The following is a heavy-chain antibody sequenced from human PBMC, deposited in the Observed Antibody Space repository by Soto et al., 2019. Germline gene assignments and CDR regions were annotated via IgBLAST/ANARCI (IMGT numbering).Heavy chain of an antibody. CDR3: ARTLEPEGRPFTRQLDY. D-gene: IGHD3-10*01. CDR1: GFTFSDYY. V-gene: IGHV3-11*01. Sequence: PGGSLRLSCAASGFTFSDYYMSWIRQAPGKGLEWVSYISDSGTTIYYADTVKGRFTISRDNAKNSLYLQMSSLRSEDTALYYCARTLEPEGRPFTRQLDYWGQGTLVTVSS. J-gene: IGHJ4*02. CDR2: ISDSGTTI.